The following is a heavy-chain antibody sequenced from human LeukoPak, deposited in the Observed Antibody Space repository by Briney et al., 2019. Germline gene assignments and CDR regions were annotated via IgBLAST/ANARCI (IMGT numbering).Heavy chain of an antibody. Sequence: GGSLRLSCAVSGFTFSNHDMHWVRQAPGKGLEWVAVIWYDGSNKYYADSVKGRFTISRDNSKNTLYLQMNTLRAEDTAVYYCARDPGGVVYFDYWGQGTLVTVSS. CDR1: GFTFSNHD. D-gene: IGHD2-8*01. J-gene: IGHJ4*02. CDR3: ARDPGGVVYFDY. V-gene: IGHV3-33*01. CDR2: IWYDGSNK.